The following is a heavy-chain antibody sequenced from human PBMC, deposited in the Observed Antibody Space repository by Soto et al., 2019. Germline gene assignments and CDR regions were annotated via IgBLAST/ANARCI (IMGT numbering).Heavy chain of an antibody. CDR3: ARVDTAMVTTRYFDY. D-gene: IGHD5-18*01. V-gene: IGHV1-69*13. CDR2: IIPIFGTA. J-gene: IGHJ4*02. Sequence: ASVKVSCKASGGTFISYAITWVRQAPGQGLEWMGGIIPIFGTANYAQKFQGRVTITADESTSTAYVELSSLISEDTAVYYCARVDTAMVTTRYFDYSGQGTLVTVPS. CDR1: GGTFISYA.